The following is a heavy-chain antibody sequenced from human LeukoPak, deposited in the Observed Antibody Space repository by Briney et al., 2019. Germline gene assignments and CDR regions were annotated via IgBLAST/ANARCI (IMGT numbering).Heavy chain of an antibody. CDR2: MNPNSGNT. CDR3: ARYDYGVSREDKFDP. D-gene: IGHD4-17*01. CDR1: GYTFTGYY. J-gene: IGHJ5*02. V-gene: IGHV1-8*03. Sequence: ASVKVSCKASGYTFTGYYMHWVRQATGQGLEWMGWMNPNSGNTGYAQKFQGRVTITRNTSISTAYMELSSLRSEDTAVYYCARYDYGVSREDKFDPWGQGTLVTVSS.